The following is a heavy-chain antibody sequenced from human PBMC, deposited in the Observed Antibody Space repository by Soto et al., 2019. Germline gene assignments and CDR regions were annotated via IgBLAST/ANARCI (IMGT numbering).Heavy chain of an antibody. Sequence: EVQLVESGGGSVQPGGSLRLSCAASGFTFSSYFMYWVRQAPGKGLVWVSGINRDGSSTAYADSVKGRFTITRDNGKNTLYLQMNSLRVEDTAVYYCVSYNWNYPLIWGQGTMVTVSS. D-gene: IGHD1-7*01. CDR2: INRDGSST. V-gene: IGHV3-74*01. J-gene: IGHJ3*02. CDR1: GFTFSSYF. CDR3: VSYNWNYPLI.